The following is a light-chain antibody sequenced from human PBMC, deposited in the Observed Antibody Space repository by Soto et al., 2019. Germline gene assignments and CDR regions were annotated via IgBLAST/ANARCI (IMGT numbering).Light chain of an antibody. CDR2: DAS. CDR3: QQRSNWPPT. J-gene: IGKJ1*01. CDR1: QSVSRY. Sequence: DIVLTQSPAPLSLSPGERATLSCRSSQSVSRYLAWYQQKPGQAPRLLIYDASNRATGIPARLSGSGSGTDFTLTISSLEPKDFAVYYCQQRSNWPPTFGQGTKV. V-gene: IGKV3-11*01.